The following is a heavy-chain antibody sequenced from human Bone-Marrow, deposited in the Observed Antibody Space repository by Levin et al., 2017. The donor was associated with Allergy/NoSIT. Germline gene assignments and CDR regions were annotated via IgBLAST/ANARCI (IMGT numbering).Heavy chain of an antibody. J-gene: IGHJ4*02. V-gene: IGHV4-30-4*01. CDR1: GGSISSGDYY. CDR2: IYYSGST. Sequence: PSETLSLTCTVSGGSISSGDYYWSWIRQPPGKGLEWIGYIYYSGSTYYNPSLKSRVTISVDTSKNQFSLKLSSVTAADTAVYYCATLLHDSSGYYSSRDYWGQGTLVTVSS. CDR3: ATLLHDSSGYYSSRDY. D-gene: IGHD3-22*01.